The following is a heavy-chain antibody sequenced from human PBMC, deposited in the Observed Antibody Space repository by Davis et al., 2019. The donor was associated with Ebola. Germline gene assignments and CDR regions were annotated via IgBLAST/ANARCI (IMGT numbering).Heavy chain of an antibody. CDR2: IYSGGST. Sequence: GESLKISCAASGFTFSSYWMSWVRQAPGKGLEWVSAIYSGGSTYYADSVKCRFTISRDNSKNTLYLQMNSLRAEDTVVYYCARVHYDLWSGYYSPHYYYGMDVWGQGTTVTVSS. CDR1: GFTFSSYW. J-gene: IGHJ6*02. V-gene: IGHV3-53*01. CDR3: ARVHYDLWSGYYSPHYYYGMDV. D-gene: IGHD3-3*01.